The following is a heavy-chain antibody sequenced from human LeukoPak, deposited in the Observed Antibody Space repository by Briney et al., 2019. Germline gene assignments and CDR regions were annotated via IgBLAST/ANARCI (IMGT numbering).Heavy chain of an antibody. CDR1: GFTFDDYA. CDR2: ISWNSGSI. V-gene: IGHV3-9*01. J-gene: IGHJ5*02. CDR3: AKAQAAGKYNWFDP. D-gene: IGHD6-13*01. Sequence: GGSLRLSCAASGFTFDDYAMHWVRQAPGKGLEWVSGISWNSGSIGYADSVKGRFTISRDNSKNTLYLQMNSLRAEDTAVYYCAKAQAAGKYNWFDPWGQGTLVTVSS.